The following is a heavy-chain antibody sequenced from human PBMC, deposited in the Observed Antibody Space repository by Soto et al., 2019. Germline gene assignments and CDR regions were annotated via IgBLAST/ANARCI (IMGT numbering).Heavy chain of an antibody. CDR2: ISAYNGNT. CDR3: ARISPGDLAEGANWFDP. CDR1: GYTFTSYG. V-gene: IGHV1-18*01. Sequence: QVQLVQSGAEVKRPGASVKVSCKASGYTFTSYGISWVRQAPGQGLEWMGWISAYNGNTNYAQKLQGRVTMTTDTSTSTAYMELRSLRSDDTAVYYCARISPGDLAEGANWFDPWGQGTLVTVSS. D-gene: IGHD2-15*01. J-gene: IGHJ5*02.